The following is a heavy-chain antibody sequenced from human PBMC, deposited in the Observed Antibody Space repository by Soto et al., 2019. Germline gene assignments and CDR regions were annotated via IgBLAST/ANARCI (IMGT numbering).Heavy chain of an antibody. J-gene: IGHJ6*02. V-gene: IGHV1-24*01. D-gene: IGHD2-2*01. Sequence: ASVKVSCKVSGYTLTELSMHWVRQAPGKGLEWMGGFDTEDGETIYAQKFQGRVTMTEDTSTDTAYMELSSLRSEDTAVYYCAKRGYQLDYYGMDVWGQGTTVTVSS. CDR3: AKRGYQLDYYGMDV. CDR2: FDTEDGET. CDR1: GYTLTELS.